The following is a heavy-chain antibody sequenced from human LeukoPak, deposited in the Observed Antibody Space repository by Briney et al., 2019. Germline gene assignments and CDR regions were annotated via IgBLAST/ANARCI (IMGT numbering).Heavy chain of an antibody. Sequence: GRSLRLSCAASGFSFSSYCMHCVRQAPGKGLVWVSRINSDGSSTSYADSVKGRFTISRDNAKNTLYLQMNSLRAEDTAVYYCARGFGYDNILTYWGQGTLVTVSS. V-gene: IGHV3-74*01. J-gene: IGHJ4*02. CDR3: ARGFGYDNILTY. CDR1: GFSFSSYC. CDR2: INSDGSST. D-gene: IGHD5-12*01.